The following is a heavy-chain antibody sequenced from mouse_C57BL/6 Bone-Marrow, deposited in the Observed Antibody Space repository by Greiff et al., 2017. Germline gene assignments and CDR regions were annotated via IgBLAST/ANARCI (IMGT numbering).Heavy chain of an antibody. CDR2: IDPENGDT. CDR3: TTGERPPSMDY. V-gene: IGHV14-4*01. J-gene: IGHJ4*01. CDR1: GFNIKDDY. Sequence: VQLQQSGAELVRPGASVKLSCTASGFNIKDDYMHWVKQRPEQGLEWIGWIDPENGDTEYASKFQGKATITADTSSNTAYLQLSSLTSEDPAVYYCTTGERPPSMDYWGQGTSVTVSS.